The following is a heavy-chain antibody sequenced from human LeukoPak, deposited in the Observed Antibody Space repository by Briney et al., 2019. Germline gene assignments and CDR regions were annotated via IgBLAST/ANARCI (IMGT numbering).Heavy chain of an antibody. D-gene: IGHD3-9*01. J-gene: IGHJ3*02. CDR3: ARKYYDILTGYLGDAFDI. CDR2: INPSGGST. Sequence: ASVKVSCKASGYTFTSYYMHWVRQAPGQGLEWMGIINPSGGSTSYAQKFQGRVTMTRDTSTSTVYMELSSLRSVDTAVYYCARKYYDILTGYLGDAFDIWGQGTMVTVSS. CDR1: GYTFTSYY. V-gene: IGHV1-46*01.